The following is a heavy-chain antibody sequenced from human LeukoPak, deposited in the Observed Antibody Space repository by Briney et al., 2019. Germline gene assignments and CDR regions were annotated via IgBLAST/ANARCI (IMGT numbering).Heavy chain of an antibody. D-gene: IGHD6-19*01. J-gene: IGHJ4*02. V-gene: IGHV3-33*08. CDR1: GFTFSSDT. CDR2: IWYDGSNK. Sequence: GGSLRLSCTASGFTFSSDTMSWVRQAPGKGLEWVAVIWYDGSNKYYADSVKGRFTISRDNSKNTLYLQMNSLRAEDTAVYYCARDLRYSSGYWGQGTLVTVSS. CDR3: ARDLRYSSGY.